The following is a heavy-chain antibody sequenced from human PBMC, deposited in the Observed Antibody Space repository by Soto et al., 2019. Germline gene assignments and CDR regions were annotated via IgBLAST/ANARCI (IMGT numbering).Heavy chain of an antibody. V-gene: IGHV3-30-3*01. Sequence: QVQLVESGGGVVQPGRSLRLSCAASGFTFSSSTMHWVRQAPGKGLEWVALISYDGSNKYYADSVKGRFTISRDDSKNTLYLQMNSLRVEDTAVYYCARETTDFDYWGQGTLVTVSS. CDR3: ARETTDFDY. CDR2: ISYDGSNK. CDR1: GFTFSSST. J-gene: IGHJ4*02.